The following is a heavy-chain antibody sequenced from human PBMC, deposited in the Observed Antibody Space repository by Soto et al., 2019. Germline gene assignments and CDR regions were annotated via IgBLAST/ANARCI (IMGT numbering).Heavy chain of an antibody. Sequence: XSVKVACKASGYPFTSYGISWVRQAPGQGLEWMGWISAYNGNTNYAQKLQGRVTMTTDTSTSTAYMELRSLRSDDTAVYYCARKISGWLPHDAFDIWGQGTMVTVSS. D-gene: IGHD6-19*01. V-gene: IGHV1-18*01. CDR2: ISAYNGNT. CDR1: GYPFTSYG. CDR3: ARKISGWLPHDAFDI. J-gene: IGHJ3*02.